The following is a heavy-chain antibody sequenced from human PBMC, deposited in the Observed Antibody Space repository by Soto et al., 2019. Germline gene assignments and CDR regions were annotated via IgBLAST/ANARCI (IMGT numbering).Heavy chain of an antibody. Sequence: PGGSLRLSCSASGFTFTSYAMSWVRQAPGKGLQWVSGISGSGGDTKSADSVKGRFTISRDNAKNSLYLQMNSLRAEDTAVYYCARQRGYYDSSGLDYWGQGTPVTVSS. D-gene: IGHD3-22*01. CDR1: GFTFTSYA. CDR2: ISGSGGDT. CDR3: ARQRGYYDSSGLDY. V-gene: IGHV3-23*01. J-gene: IGHJ4*02.